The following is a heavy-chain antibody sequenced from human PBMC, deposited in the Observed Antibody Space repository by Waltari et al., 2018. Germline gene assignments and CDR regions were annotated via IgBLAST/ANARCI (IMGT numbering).Heavy chain of an antibody. Sequence: DVYLAESGGGLVQPGGSLRLSCAASGFALRMYSMSWVRQAPGKGLECVANIKFDGTGQYYLDSVAGRFTISRDNTKNSLYLQMDRLRDDDTAVYYCARGSADFVRFWDSWGQGTLVTVSS. V-gene: IGHV3-7*03. D-gene: IGHD3-10*01. CDR1: GFALRMYS. CDR2: IKFDGTGQ. CDR3: ARGSADFVRFWDS. J-gene: IGHJ4*02.